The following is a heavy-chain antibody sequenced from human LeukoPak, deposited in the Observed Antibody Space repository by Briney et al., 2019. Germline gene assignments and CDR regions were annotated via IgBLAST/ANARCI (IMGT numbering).Heavy chain of an antibody. CDR2: IYSGGST. J-gene: IGHJ4*02. CDR3: ARHKDWTFDY. V-gene: IGHV3-66*04. CDR1: GFTVSSNY. Sequence: GGSLRLSCSASGFTVSSNYMSWVRQAPGKGLEWVSVIYSGGSTYYADSVKGRFTISRDISKNTLYLQMNSLRAEDTAVYYCARHKDWTFDYWGQGTLVTVSS. D-gene: IGHD3/OR15-3a*01.